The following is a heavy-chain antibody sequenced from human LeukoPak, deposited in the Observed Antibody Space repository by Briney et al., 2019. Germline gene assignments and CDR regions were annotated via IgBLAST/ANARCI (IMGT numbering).Heavy chain of an antibody. CDR1: GFTFSSYE. V-gene: IGHV3-48*03. CDR2: ISSIGSTI. Sequence: PGGSLRLSCAASGFTFSSYEMNWVRQAPGKGLEWVSYISSIGSTIYYADSVKGRFTISRDNAKNSLSLQMNSLRAEDTAVYSCPRDSTARGYYYYYYGMDVWGQGTTVTVSS. D-gene: IGHD5-18*01. CDR3: PRDSTARGYYYYYYGMDV. J-gene: IGHJ6*02.